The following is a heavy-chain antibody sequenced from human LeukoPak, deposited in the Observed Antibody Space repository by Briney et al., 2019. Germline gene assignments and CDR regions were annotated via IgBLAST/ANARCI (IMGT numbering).Heavy chain of an antibody. J-gene: IGHJ4*02. V-gene: IGHV3-21*01. D-gene: IGHD6-19*01. Sequence: PGGSLRISCAASGFTFSSLNMDWVRQAPGKGLEWGPSISSSSSYIYYADSVKGRFTISRDNAKNSLYLQMNSLRAEDTAVYYCARGLAVAGAIIDYWGQGTLVTVSS. CDR3: ARGLAVAGAIIDY. CDR2: ISSSSSYI. CDR1: GFTFSSLN.